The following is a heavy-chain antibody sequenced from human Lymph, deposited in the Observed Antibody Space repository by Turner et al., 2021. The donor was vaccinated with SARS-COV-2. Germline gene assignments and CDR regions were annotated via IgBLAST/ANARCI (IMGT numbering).Heavy chain of an antibody. J-gene: IGHJ5*02. CDR2: IIPIIGIA. V-gene: IGHV1-69*04. D-gene: IGHD1-26*01. CDR3: ARGGLDSYSGSYYNWFDP. Sequence: QVQLVQSGAEVKTPGSSVKASCKASGATFSSYAISWVREATGQGLGWMGGIIPIIGIANCAQKFPGRVTITAKKSTSTDYKELSSLRSEDTAVYYGARGGLDSYSGSYYNWFDPWGQGTLVTVSS. CDR1: GATFSSYA.